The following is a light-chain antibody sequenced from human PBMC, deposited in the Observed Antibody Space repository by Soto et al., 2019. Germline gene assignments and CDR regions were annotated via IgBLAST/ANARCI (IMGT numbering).Light chain of an antibody. CDR3: QQYNSDPIT. V-gene: IGKV1-27*01. CDR2: AAS. J-gene: IGKJ5*01. CDR1: QGIASS. Sequence: DIQLTQSPSSLSASVGDRVTIACRASQGIASSLAWYQQKPGKVPKLLIYAASTLQSGVPSRFSGSGSGTDFTLTISSLQPEDVATYYCQQYNSDPITFGQGTRLEIK.